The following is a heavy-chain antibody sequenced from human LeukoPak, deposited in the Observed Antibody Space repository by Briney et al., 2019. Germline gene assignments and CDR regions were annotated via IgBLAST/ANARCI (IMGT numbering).Heavy chain of an antibody. D-gene: IGHD3-10*01. CDR2: IYSGGST. V-gene: IGHV3-66*01. CDR3: ARDDGAGGPFDY. CDR1: GFTFSNAW. J-gene: IGHJ4*02. Sequence: GGSLRLSCAASGFTFSNAWMSWVRQAPGKGLEWVSVIYSGGSTYSADSVKGRFTISRDNSKNTLYLQMNSLRAEDTAVYYCARDDGAGGPFDYWGQGTLVTVSS.